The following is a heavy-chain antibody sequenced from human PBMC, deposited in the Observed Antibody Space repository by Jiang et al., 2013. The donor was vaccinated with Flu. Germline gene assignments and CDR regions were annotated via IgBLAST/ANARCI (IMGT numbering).Heavy chain of an antibody. CDR2: INAGNGNT. Sequence: SGAEVKKPGASVKVSCKASGYTFTSYAMHWVRQAPGQRLEWMGWINAGNGNTKYSQKFQGRVTITRDTSASTVYMELSSLRSEDTAVYYCARMGGSSWYPNWGQGTLVTVSS. V-gene: IGHV1-3*01. CDR1: GYTFTSYA. J-gene: IGHJ4*02. D-gene: IGHD6-13*01. CDR3: ARMGGSSWYPN.